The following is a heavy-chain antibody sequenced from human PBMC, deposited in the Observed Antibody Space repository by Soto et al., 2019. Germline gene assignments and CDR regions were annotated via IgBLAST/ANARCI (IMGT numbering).Heavy chain of an antibody. Sequence: GGSLKLSCAASGFTFSSYSMNWVRQAPGKGLEWVSYISSSSSTIYYAESVKGRFTISRDNAKNSLYLQMNSLRDEVTAVYYCAKPTYGSGSYYNRYYYYGMDVWGQGTTVTVSS. V-gene: IGHV3-48*02. CDR3: AKPTYGSGSYYNRYYYYGMDV. D-gene: IGHD3-10*01. CDR2: ISSSSSTI. CDR1: GFTFSSYS. J-gene: IGHJ6*02.